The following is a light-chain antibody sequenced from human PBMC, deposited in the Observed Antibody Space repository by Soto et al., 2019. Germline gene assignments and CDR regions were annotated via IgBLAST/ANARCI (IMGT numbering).Light chain of an antibody. Sequence: QSALTQPPSVSGSPGQSVTISCTGTSSDVGNYNRVSWYQQPPGTAPKLIIYEVSNRPSGVPNRFSGSKSGNTASLTISGLQAEDEADYYCGSYTTSSTFVVFGGGTQLTVL. CDR2: EVS. CDR3: GSYTTSSTFVV. CDR1: SSDVGNYNR. V-gene: IGLV2-18*02. J-gene: IGLJ2*01.